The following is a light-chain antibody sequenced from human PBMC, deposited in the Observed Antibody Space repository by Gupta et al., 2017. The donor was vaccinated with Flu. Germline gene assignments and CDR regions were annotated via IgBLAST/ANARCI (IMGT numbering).Light chain of an antibody. V-gene: IGKV3-11*01. CDR3: QQRYDSWT. Sequence: VLTQSPATLSLSPGDRATLSCRASQYVRSDLAWYQQKPGQAPRLIIFDASHRAAGIPARFSGSGSGTLFTLTINSLEPEGFAVYYCQQRYDSWTFGQGTTVEIK. CDR1: QYVRSD. J-gene: IGKJ1*01. CDR2: DAS.